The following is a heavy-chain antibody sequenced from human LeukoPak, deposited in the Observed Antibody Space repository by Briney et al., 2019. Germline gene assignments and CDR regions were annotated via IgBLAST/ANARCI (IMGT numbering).Heavy chain of an antibody. CDR3: ARVTSSSWYDLVSYFDY. CDR2: IKQDGSEK. D-gene: IGHD6-13*01. J-gene: IGHJ4*02. Sequence: PGGSLRLSCAASGFTFSSYWMSWVRQAPGKGLEWVANIKQDGSEKYYVDSVKGRFTISRDNAKNSLYLQRNSLRAEDTAVYYCARVTSSSWYDLVSYFDYWGQGTLVTVSS. V-gene: IGHV3-7*01. CDR1: GFTFSSYW.